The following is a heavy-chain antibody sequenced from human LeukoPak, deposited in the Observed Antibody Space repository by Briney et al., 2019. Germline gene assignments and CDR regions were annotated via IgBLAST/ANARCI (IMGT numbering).Heavy chain of an antibody. Sequence: PSETLSLTCALYGGSFSSYSLSWTWIRQTPEKGLEWIGEIIEKGNANYNPSLKSRVTIDLDTSKNQFSLKLTSMTAADTAMYYCARGYYPPRWYFDLWGRGDLVTVSS. D-gene: IGHD3-10*01. V-gene: IGHV4-34*01. CDR3: ARGYYPPRWYFDL. J-gene: IGHJ2*01. CDR1: GGSFSSYS. CDR2: IIEKGNA.